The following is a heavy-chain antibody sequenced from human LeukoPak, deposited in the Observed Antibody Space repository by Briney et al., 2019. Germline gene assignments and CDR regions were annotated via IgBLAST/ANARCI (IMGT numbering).Heavy chain of an antibody. V-gene: IGHV3-30*02. CDR3: AKVGYYYSSASYYKQDYYYYMDV. D-gene: IGHD3-10*01. CDR1: GFTFSSYG. J-gene: IGHJ6*03. Sequence: TGGSLRLSCAASGFTFSSYGMHWVRQARGKGLEWVAFIRYDGSNKYYADSVKGRFTISRDNSKNTLYLQMNSLRPEDTAVYYCAKVGYYYSSASYYKQDYYYYMDVWGKGTTVTISS. CDR2: IRYDGSNK.